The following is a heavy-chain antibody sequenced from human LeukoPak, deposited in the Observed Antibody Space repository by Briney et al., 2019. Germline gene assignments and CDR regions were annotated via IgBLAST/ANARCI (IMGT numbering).Heavy chain of an antibody. D-gene: IGHD2-2*03. Sequence: ASVKVSCKASGYTFTSYAMHWVHQAPGQRLEWMGWINAGNGNTKYSQKFQGRVTITRDTSASTAYMELSSLRSEDTAVYYCARSQSLGYCSSTSCYWRDYYYYGMDVWGQGTTVTVSS. J-gene: IGHJ6*02. CDR1: GYTFTSYA. V-gene: IGHV1-3*01. CDR2: INAGNGNT. CDR3: ARSQSLGYCSSTSCYWRDYYYYGMDV.